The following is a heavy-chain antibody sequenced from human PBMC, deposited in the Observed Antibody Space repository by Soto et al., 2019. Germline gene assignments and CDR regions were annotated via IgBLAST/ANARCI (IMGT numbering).Heavy chain of an antibody. CDR2: IIPIFGTA. J-gene: IGHJ5*02. CDR1: GGTFSSYA. V-gene: IGHV1-69*01. D-gene: IGHD3-22*01. CDR3: AREGDSSGYWAYNWFDP. Sequence: QVQLVQSGAEVKKPGSSVKVSCKASGGTFSSYAISWVRQAPGQGLEWMVGIIPIFGTANYAQKFQGRVTITADESTSTAYMELSSLRSEDTAVYYCAREGDSSGYWAYNWFDPWGQGTLVTVSS.